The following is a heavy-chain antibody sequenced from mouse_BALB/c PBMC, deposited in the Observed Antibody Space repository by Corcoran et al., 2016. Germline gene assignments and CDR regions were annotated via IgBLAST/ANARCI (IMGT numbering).Heavy chain of an antibody. CDR2: INTYTGEP. CDR1: GYTFTNYG. V-gene: IGHV9-1*02. CDR3: ARRGDEAWFAY. J-gene: IGHJ3*01. Sequence: QIQLVQSGPELKKPGETVKISCKASGYTFTNYGMNWVKHAPGKGLKWMGWINTYTGEPTYADDFKGRFAFSLETSASTAYLQINNLKNEDMATYFCARRGDEAWFAYWGQGTLVTVSA.